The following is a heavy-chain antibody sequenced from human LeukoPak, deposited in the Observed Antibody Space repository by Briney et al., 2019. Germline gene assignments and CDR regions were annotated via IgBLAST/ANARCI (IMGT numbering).Heavy chain of an antibody. CDR2: VHSSGST. CDR3: ARSTGDYGSGSLGY. Sequence: SETLSLTCTVSGGPISSGNYYWNWIRQPAGKGLEWTGRVHSSGSTNHNPSLRSRVTISRDTSKNQFSLIVSSVTAADTAMYFCARSTGDYGSGSLGYWGQGTLVTVSS. J-gene: IGHJ4*02. CDR1: GGPISSGNYY. D-gene: IGHD3-10*01. V-gene: IGHV4-61*02.